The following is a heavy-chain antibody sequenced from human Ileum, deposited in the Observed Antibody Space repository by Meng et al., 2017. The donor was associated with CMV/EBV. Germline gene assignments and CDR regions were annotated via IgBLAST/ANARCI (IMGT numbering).Heavy chain of an antibody. CDR3: AHRQGSYYDYVWGSYRPTSFDY. V-gene: IGHV2-5*02. CDR1: VG. D-gene: IGHD3-16*02. J-gene: IGHJ4*02. Sequence: VGVGWIRQPPGKALELLALSYWDDDKRYSPSLKSRLTITKDTSKNQVVLTMTNMDPVDTATYYCAHRQGSYYDYVWGSYRPTSFDYWGQGTLVTVSS. CDR2: SYWDDDK.